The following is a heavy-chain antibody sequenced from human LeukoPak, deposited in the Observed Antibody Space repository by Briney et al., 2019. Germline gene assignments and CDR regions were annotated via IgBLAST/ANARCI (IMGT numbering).Heavy chain of an antibody. V-gene: IGHV3-23*01. CDR3: AKVGDFGSGFLPGSKERLYYMDV. CDR2: INGRGGST. Sequence: GGSLRLSCAASGFTFSSYGMSWVRQAPGKGLDWVSGINGRGGSTYYADSVKGRFTISRDNSKNTLYLQMNSLRAEDTAVYYCAKVGDFGSGFLPGSKERLYYMDVWGKGTTVTVSS. J-gene: IGHJ6*03. D-gene: IGHD3-3*01. CDR1: GFTFSSYG.